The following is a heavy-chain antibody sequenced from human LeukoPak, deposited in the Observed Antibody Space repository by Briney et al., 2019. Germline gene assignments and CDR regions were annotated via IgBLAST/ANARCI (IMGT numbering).Heavy chain of an antibody. D-gene: IGHD1-26*01. CDR2: ISSSGSTI. CDR3: ARAVWELHAFDY. V-gene: IGHV3-48*03. J-gene: IGHJ4*02. Sequence: GGSLRLSRGASGFTLSSYEMNWVRQAPGKGLEWVSYISSSGSTIYYADSVKGRVTISRDNAKNSLYLQMNSLRAEDTAVYYCARAVWELHAFDYWGQGTLVTVSS. CDR1: GFTLSSYE.